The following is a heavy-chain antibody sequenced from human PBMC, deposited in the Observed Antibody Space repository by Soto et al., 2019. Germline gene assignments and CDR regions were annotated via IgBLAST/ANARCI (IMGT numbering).Heavy chain of an antibody. CDR2: IKEDGSEK. V-gene: IGHV3-7*05. CDR3: ASLGSGDYGGYVGSDY. D-gene: IGHD5-12*01. CDR1: GFTFSVSY. J-gene: IGHJ4*02. Sequence: EVQLVESGGGLVQPGGSLRLSCAASGFTFSVSYMTWVRQAPGKGLEWVATIKEDGSEKYYVDSVRGRFTISRDNAKESLYLQMSSLRAEDTALYCCASLGSGDYGGYVGSDYWGQGTLVTVSS.